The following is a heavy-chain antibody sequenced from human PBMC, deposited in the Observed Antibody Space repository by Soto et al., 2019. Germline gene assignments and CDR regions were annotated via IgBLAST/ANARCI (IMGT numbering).Heavy chain of an antibody. J-gene: IGHJ4*02. CDR1: GFTFSSYG. V-gene: IGHV3-30*18. D-gene: IGHD3-3*01. CDR3: AKVLRPYENLFDY. Sequence: GGSLRLSCAASGFTFSSYGMHWVRQAPGKGLEWVAVISYDGSNKYYADSVKGRFTISRDNSKNTLYLQMNSLRAEDTAVYYCAKVLRPYENLFDYWGQGTLVTVSS. CDR2: ISYDGSNK.